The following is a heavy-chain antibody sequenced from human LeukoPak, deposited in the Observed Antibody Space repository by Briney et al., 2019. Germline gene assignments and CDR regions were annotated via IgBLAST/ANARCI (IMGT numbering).Heavy chain of an antibody. J-gene: IGHJ3*02. D-gene: IGHD3-10*01. Sequence: GGSLRFSCAASGFTFSSYWMSWVRQAPGKGLEWVANIKRDGSEKYYVDSVKGRFTISRDNAENSLYLQMNSLRAEDTAVYYCARARDYGSGKANAFDIWGQGSIVTVSS. V-gene: IGHV3-7*05. CDR3: ARARDYGSGKANAFDI. CDR2: IKRDGSEK. CDR1: GFTFSSYW.